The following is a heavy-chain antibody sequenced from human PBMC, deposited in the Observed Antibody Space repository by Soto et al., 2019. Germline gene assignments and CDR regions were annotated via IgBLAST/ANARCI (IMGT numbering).Heavy chain of an antibody. Sequence: SETLSLTCAVYGGSFSGYYWSWIRQPPGKGLEWIGEINHSGSTNYNPSLKSRVTISVDTSKNQFSLKLSSVTAADTAMYYCARGSYSGRLDYWGQGTLVTVSS. CDR2: INHSGST. CDR1: GGSFSGYY. J-gene: IGHJ4*02. CDR3: ARGSYSGRLDY. V-gene: IGHV4-34*01. D-gene: IGHD2-15*01.